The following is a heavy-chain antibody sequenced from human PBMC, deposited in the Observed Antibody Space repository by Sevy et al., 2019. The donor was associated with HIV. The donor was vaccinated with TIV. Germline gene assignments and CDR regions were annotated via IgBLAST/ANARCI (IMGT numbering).Heavy chain of an antibody. J-gene: IGHJ6*02. V-gene: IGHV1-2*02. Sequence: ALVKVSCKASGYTFTGYYMHWVRQAPGQGLEWMGWINPNSGGTNYAQKFQGRVTMTRDTSISTAYMELSRLSSDDTAVYYCLWRDYYGSGFHYYYYGMDVWGQGTTVTVSS. CDR2: INPNSGGT. CDR3: LWRDYYGSGFHYYYYGMDV. D-gene: IGHD3-10*01. CDR1: GYTFTGYY.